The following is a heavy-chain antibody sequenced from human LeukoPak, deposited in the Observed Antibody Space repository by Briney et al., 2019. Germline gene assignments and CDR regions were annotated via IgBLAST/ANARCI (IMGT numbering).Heavy chain of an antibody. CDR2: ISSSGSAM. Sequence: GGSLRLSCATSGFTFSSYEMNWVRQAPGKGLEWVSYISSSGSAMYYADSVRGRFTISRDNAENSLFLQMNSLRDEDTAVYYCARGSSPNYPLDYWGQGTLVTVSS. V-gene: IGHV3-48*02. J-gene: IGHJ4*02. D-gene: IGHD2-2*01. CDR3: ARGSSPNYPLDY. CDR1: GFTFSSYE.